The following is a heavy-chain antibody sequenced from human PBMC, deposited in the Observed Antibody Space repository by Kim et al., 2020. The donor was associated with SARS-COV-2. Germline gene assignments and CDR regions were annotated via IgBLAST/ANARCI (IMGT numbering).Heavy chain of an antibody. CDR1: GYSFPTYG. CDR2: ISAYTGDK. J-gene: IGHJ4*02. V-gene: IGHV1-18*01. D-gene: IGHD1-26*01. Sequence: ASVKVSCKGSGYSFPTYGISWVRQAPGKGLEWMGWISAYTGDKNSAQKFQDRVTLTTDTSKRTAYMEMTSLTPADTAVYYCARDLGDFYSGRDYWGQGTL. CDR3: ARDLGDFYSGRDY.